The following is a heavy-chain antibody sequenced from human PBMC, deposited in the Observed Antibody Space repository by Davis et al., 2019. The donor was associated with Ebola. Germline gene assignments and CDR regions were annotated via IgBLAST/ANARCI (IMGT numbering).Heavy chain of an antibody. CDR2: TYHRSKSYD. V-gene: IGHV6-1*01. D-gene: IGHD3-3*01. CDR3: ARATITVFGVEIYAMDV. J-gene: IGHJ6*02. Sequence: SQTLSLTCAISGDSVSSSAAVWHWIRQSPSRGLEWLGTTYHRSKSYDDYALSLKSRITIDPDTSKNQISLHLKSVTPEDTAVYYCARATITVFGVEIYAMDVWGQGTTVTVSS. CDR1: GDSVSSSAAV.